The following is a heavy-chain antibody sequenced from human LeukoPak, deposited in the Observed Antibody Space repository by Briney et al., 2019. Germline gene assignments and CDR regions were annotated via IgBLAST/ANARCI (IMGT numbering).Heavy chain of an antibody. Sequence: AGGSLRLSCAVSGFTVSTKYMNWVRQAPGKGLEWVAVIWYDGSNKYYADSVKGRFTISRDNSKNTLYLQMNSLRAEDTAVYYCARDSLVGATTSYFDYWGQGTLVTVSS. D-gene: IGHD1-26*01. V-gene: IGHV3-33*08. J-gene: IGHJ4*02. CDR3: ARDSLVGATTSYFDY. CDR2: IWYDGSNK. CDR1: GFTVSTKY.